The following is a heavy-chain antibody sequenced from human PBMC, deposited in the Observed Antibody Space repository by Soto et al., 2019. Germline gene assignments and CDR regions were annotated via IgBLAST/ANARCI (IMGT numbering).Heavy chain of an antibody. CDR2: ISYDGSNK. CDR1: GFTFSSYP. J-gene: IGHJ4*02. V-gene: IGHV3-30-3*01. Sequence: QVQLVESGGGVVQPGRSLRLSWAAAGFTFSSYPMHWVRQAPGKGLEWVAVISYDGSNKYYADSLKGRFTISRDNSKNTLYLQMNSLRAEDTAVYYCARVGWGSYRYMGYWGQGTLVTVSS. D-gene: IGHD3-16*02. CDR3: ARVGWGSYRYMGY.